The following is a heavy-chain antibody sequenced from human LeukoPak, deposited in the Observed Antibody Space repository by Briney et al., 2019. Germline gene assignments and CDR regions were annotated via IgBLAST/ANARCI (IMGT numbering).Heavy chain of an antibody. V-gene: IGHV3-72*01. Sequence: GGSLRLSCAASGFTFSDHYMDWVRQAPGKGLEWVGRTRNKANSYTTEYAASVKGRFTISRGDSKNSLYLQMNSLKTEDTAVYYCARYSGYDSPFDYWGQGTLVTVSS. D-gene: IGHD5-12*01. J-gene: IGHJ4*02. CDR3: ARYSGYDSPFDY. CDR2: TRNKANSYTT. CDR1: GFTFSDHY.